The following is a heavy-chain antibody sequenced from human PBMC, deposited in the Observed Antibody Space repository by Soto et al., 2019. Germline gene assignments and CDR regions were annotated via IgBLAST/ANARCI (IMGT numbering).Heavy chain of an antibody. Sequence: EVQLLESGGDLVQPGGSLRLSCAASGFTFNMYAMSWVRQAPGKGLEWVSAISDGGGRTYYTDSVKGRFSISRDISKNTLYLQINTMRAEDTAVYYCAKGLAVTHPASDYGGQGTLVTVSS. CDR1: GFTFNMYA. D-gene: IGHD6-19*01. V-gene: IGHV3-23*01. CDR2: ISDGGGRT. CDR3: AKGLAVTHPASDY. J-gene: IGHJ4*02.